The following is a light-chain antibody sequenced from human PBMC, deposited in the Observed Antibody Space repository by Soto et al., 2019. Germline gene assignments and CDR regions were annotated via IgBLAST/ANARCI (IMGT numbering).Light chain of an antibody. J-gene: IGKJ4*01. CDR1: QSISSW. CDR3: QQYYSYPLT. CDR2: KAS. V-gene: IGKV1-5*03. Sequence: DIQMTQSPSTLSASVGDRVTITCRASQSISSWLAWYQQKPGKAPKLLIYKASTLKSGVPSRFSGSGSGTDFTLTISCLQSEDFATYYCQQYYSYPLTFGGGTKVDNK.